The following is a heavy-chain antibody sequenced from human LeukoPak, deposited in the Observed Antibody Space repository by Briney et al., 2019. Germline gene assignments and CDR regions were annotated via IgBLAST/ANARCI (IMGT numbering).Heavy chain of an antibody. D-gene: IGHD3-3*01. CDR2: INHSGST. CDR3: ASFYYDFWSGYYRRYYYYGMDV. V-gene: IGHV4-31*03. J-gene: IGHJ6*02. CDR1: GGSISSGGYY. Sequence: SQTLSLTCTVSGGSISSGGYYWSWIRQHPGKGLEWIGEINHSGSTNYNPSLKSRVTISVDTSKNQFSLKLSSVTAADTAVYYCASFYYDFWSGYYRRYYYYGMDVWGQGTTVTVSS.